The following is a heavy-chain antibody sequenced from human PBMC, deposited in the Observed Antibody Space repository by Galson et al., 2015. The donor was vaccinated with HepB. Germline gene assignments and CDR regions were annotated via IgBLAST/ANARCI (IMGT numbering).Heavy chain of an antibody. CDR2: IKSKTDGGTT. Sequence: SLRLSCAASGFTFSSAWMSWVRQAPGKGLEWVGRIKSKTDGGTTDYAAPVKGRFTISRDDSKNTLYLQMNSLKTEDTAVYYCTTYYDFWSGYYPDYWGQGTLVTVSS. V-gene: IGHV3-15*01. CDR3: TTYYDFWSGYYPDY. D-gene: IGHD3-3*01. J-gene: IGHJ4*02. CDR1: GFTFSSAW.